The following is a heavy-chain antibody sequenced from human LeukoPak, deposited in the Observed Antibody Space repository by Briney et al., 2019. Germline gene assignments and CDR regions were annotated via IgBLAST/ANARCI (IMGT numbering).Heavy chain of an antibody. V-gene: IGHV3-30*03. CDR2: ISYDGSNK. Sequence: PGGSLRLSCAASGFTFSSYGMHWVRQAPGKGLEWVAVISYDGSNKYYADSVKGRFTISRDNSKNTRYLQMNSLRAEDTAVYYCARAAVYGPFDYWGQGTLVTVSS. CDR1: GFTFSSYG. CDR3: ARAAVYGPFDY. D-gene: IGHD2-8*01. J-gene: IGHJ4*02.